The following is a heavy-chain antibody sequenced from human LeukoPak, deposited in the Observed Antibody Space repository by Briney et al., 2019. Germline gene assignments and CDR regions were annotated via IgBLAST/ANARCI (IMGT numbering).Heavy chain of an antibody. CDR3: ARDRAYSGYDTNGMDV. CDR1: GFTFSSYS. Sequence: GGSLRLSCAASGFTFSSYSMNCVRQAPGKGLEWVSSISSSSSYIYYADSVKGRFTISRDNAKNSLYLQMNSLRAEDTAVYYCARDRAYSGYDTNGMDVWGQGTTVTVSS. CDR2: ISSSSSYI. J-gene: IGHJ6*02. V-gene: IGHV3-21*01. D-gene: IGHD5-12*01.